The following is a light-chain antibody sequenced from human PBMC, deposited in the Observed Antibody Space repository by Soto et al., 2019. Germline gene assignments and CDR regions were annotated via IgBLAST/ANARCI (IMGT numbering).Light chain of an antibody. CDR1: QSISNY. V-gene: IGKV1-5*01. CDR3: QQYNSYSSWT. J-gene: IGKJ1*01. CDR2: DAS. Sequence: DIQMTQSPSSLSASVGDRVTITCRASQSISNYLNWYQQKPGRAPKLLIYDASTLESGVPSRFSGSGSGTEFTLTISSLQTDDFATYYCQQYNSYSSWTFGQGTKVDI.